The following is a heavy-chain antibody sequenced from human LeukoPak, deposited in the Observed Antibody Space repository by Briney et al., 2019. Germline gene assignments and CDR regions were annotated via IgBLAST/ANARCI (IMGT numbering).Heavy chain of an antibody. V-gene: IGHV1-69*04. CDR1: GGTFNNYI. CDR2: IILILDIA. Sequence: GASVKVSCKTSGGTFNNYIISWVRQARGQGLEWVGTIILILDIANYAQKFQGRVAITADTSTSTAYMELSDLGSEDTAVYFCAREPEGLTTESHWGQGTLVTVSS. D-gene: IGHD1-14*01. CDR3: AREPEGLTTESH. J-gene: IGHJ4*02.